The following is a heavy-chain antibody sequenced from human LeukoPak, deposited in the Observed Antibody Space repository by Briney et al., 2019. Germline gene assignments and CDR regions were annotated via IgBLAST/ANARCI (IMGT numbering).Heavy chain of an antibody. D-gene: IGHD3-3*01. J-gene: IGHJ4*02. Sequence: GGSLRLSCAASGFTFSSYAMSWVRQAPGKGLEWVSAISGSSGSTYYADSVKGRFTISRDSSKNTLYLQMNSLRAEDTAVYYCAKGLTIFGVVIDYWGQGTLVTVSS. V-gene: IGHV3-23*01. CDR3: AKGLTIFGVVIDY. CDR1: GFTFSSYA. CDR2: ISGSSGST.